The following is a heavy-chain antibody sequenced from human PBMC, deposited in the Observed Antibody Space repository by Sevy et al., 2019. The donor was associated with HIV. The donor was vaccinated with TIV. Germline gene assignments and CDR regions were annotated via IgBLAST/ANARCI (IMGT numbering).Heavy chain of an antibody. V-gene: IGHV3-23*01. Sequence: GGSLRLSCAASGFTFSSYGMNWVRQAPGRGLEWVSAISGSGGSTYYADSVKGRFTISRDNSKNTLYLQMNSLRAEDTAVYYCAKEGWEPSYYFDYWGQGTLVTVSS. J-gene: IGHJ4*02. CDR1: GFTFSSYG. CDR2: ISGSGGST. D-gene: IGHD1-26*01. CDR3: AKEGWEPSYYFDY.